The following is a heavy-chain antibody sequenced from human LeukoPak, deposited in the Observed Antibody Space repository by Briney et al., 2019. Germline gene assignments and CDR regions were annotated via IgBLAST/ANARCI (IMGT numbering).Heavy chain of an antibody. V-gene: IGHV3-74*01. CDR3: ASADIAVAGTVNYYYGMDV. CDR2: INSDGSST. CDR1: GFTFSSYW. J-gene: IGHJ6*02. Sequence: QPGGSLRLSCAASGFTFSSYWMHWVRQAPGKGLVWVSRINSDGSSTSYADSVKGRFTTSRDNAKNTLYLQMNSLRAEDTAVYYCASADIAVAGTVNYYYGMDVWGQGTTVTVSS. D-gene: IGHD6-19*01.